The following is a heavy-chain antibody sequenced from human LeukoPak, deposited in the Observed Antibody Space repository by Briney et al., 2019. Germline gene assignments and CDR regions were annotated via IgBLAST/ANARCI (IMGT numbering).Heavy chain of an antibody. V-gene: IGHV3-53*04. Sequence: GGSLSLFCAASGFNVSSNYMSWVRQAPGKGLEWVSVLYSVGGTYYADSVQGRFTISRHNSRNTLYLQLNSLRPEDTAVYYCARGAYGGQFDCWRQGTLVTVSS. CDR2: LYSVGGT. D-gene: IGHD4/OR15-4a*01. J-gene: IGHJ4*02. CDR1: GFNVSSNY. CDR3: ARGAYGGQFDC.